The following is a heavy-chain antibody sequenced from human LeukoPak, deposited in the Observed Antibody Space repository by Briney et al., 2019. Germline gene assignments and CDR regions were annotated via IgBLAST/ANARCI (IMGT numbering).Heavy chain of an antibody. D-gene: IGHD2-2*01. J-gene: IGHJ6*02. Sequence: PGGSLRLSCAASGFTFSGYGMHWVRQAPGKGLEWVAVISYDGSNKYYADSVKGRFTISRDNAKNSLYLQMNSLRAEDTAVYYCARWGDIVVVPAAIYYYGMDVWGQGTTVTVSS. V-gene: IGHV3-30*03. CDR3: ARWGDIVVVPAAIYYYGMDV. CDR1: GFTFSGYG. CDR2: ISYDGSNK.